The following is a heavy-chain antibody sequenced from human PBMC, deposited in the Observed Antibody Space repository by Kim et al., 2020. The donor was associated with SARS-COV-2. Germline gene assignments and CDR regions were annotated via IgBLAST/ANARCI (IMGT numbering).Heavy chain of an antibody. CDR3: AKDGHRDQSGFDP. V-gene: IGHV3-23*01. J-gene: IGHJ5*02. Sequence: YADSVKGRFTISRDNFKNTLYLQMNSLRVEDTAVYYCAKDGHRDQSGFDPWGEGSLVTVSS.